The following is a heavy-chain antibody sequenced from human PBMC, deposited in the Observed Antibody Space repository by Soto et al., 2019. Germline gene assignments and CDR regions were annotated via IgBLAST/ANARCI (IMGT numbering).Heavy chain of an antibody. V-gene: IGHV5-51*01. CDR2: IFPGDSDT. J-gene: IGHJ6*02. CDR3: ARDGFWSGPPYYGMDV. CDR1: GYSFTTYW. Sequence: GESLKISCKGSGYSFTTYWIGWVRQMPGKGLEWMGIIFPGDSDTRYSPSFQGQVTISVDKSITTAYLQWSSLKASDTAIYYCARDGFWSGPPYYGMDVWGQGTTVTVSS. D-gene: IGHD3-3*01.